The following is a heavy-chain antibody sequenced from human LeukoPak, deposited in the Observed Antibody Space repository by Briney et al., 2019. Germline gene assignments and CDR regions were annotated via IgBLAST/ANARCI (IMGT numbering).Heavy chain of an antibody. D-gene: IGHD3-16*02. CDR1: GGSISSYY. J-gene: IGHJ3*02. V-gene: IGHV4-59*08. CDR2: IYYSGST. CDR3: ARLDYDYVWGSYRLRGNAFDI. Sequence: PSETLSLTRTVSGGSISSYYWSWIRQPSGKGLEWIGYIYYSGSTNYNPSLKSRVTISVDTSKNQFSLKLSSVTAADTAVYYCARLDYDYVWGSYRLRGNAFDIWGQGTMVTVSS.